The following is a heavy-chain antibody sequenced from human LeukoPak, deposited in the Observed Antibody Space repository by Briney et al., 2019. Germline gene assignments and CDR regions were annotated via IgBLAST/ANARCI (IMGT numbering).Heavy chain of an antibody. CDR2: TNPNSGGT. J-gene: IGHJ3*02. V-gene: IGHV1-2*02. CDR3: ARDPNPSGGSAFDI. Sequence: ASVKVSCKASGYTFTGYYMHWVRRAPGQGLEWMGWTNPNSGGTNYAQKFQGRVTMNRDTSISTDYMELSRLRSDDTAVYYCARDPNPSGGSAFDIWGQGTMVTVSS. D-gene: IGHD2-15*01. CDR1: GYTFTGYY.